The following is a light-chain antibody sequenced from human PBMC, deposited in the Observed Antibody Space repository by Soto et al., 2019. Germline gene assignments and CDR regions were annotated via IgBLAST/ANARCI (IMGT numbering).Light chain of an antibody. Sequence: EIVLTQSPGTLSLSPGEGATISCRASQSVITNFFAWYQQKPGQAPRLLIYGASTRATGIPDRFSGSGSGTDFTLTIIRLETEDFAVYYCQQYGRTSWTFGQGTKVEIK. V-gene: IGKV3-20*01. CDR3: QQYGRTSWT. J-gene: IGKJ1*01. CDR2: GAS. CDR1: QSVITNF.